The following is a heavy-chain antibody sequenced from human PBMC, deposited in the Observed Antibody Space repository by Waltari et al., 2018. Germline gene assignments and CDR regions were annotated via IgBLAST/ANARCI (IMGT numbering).Heavy chain of an antibody. Sequence: EVQLVESGGGLVQPGGSLRLSCAAPGFTFSSYSRNGVRQALGKGLQWVSYISSSSSTIYYADSVKGRFTISRDNAKNSLYLQMNSLRAEDTAVYYCARDLVEGQWLVPTDYWGQGTLVTVSS. CDR3: ARDLVEGQWLVPTDY. J-gene: IGHJ4*02. CDR2: ISSSSSTI. V-gene: IGHV3-48*01. D-gene: IGHD6-19*01. CDR1: GFTFSSYS.